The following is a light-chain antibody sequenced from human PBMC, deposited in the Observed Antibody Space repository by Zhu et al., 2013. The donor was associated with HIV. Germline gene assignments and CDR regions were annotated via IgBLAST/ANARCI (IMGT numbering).Light chain of an antibody. CDR3: QHYNTQTCT. Sequence: EIVMTQSPATLSVSPGERATLSCRASQSVSSNLAWYQQKPGQAPRLLIYGASTRATGIPARFSGSGSGTEFTLTISSLQPDDFASYYCQHYNTQTCTFGQGTKLDIK. V-gene: IGKV3-15*01. CDR2: GAS. CDR1: QSVSSN. J-gene: IGKJ2*02.